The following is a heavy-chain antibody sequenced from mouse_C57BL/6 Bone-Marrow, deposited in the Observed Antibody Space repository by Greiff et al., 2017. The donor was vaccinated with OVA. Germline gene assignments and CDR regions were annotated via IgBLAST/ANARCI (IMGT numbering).Heavy chain of an antibody. Sequence: VQLQQPGAELVRPGTSVKLSCKASGYTFTSYWMHWVKQRPGQGLEWIGVIDPSDSYTNYNQKFKGKATLTVDTSSSTAYMQLSSLTSEDSAVYYCARSSYDVWGTGTTVTVSS. CDR1: GYTFTSYW. CDR2: IDPSDSYT. V-gene: IGHV1-59*01. J-gene: IGHJ1*03. CDR3: ARSSYDV.